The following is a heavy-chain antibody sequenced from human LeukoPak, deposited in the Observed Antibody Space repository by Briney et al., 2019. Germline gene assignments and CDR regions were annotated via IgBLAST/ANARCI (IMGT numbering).Heavy chain of an antibody. CDR1: GGAFSNYA. CDR2: IIPLFRTP. J-gene: IGHJ4*02. CDR3: ATMYDSNSHYLRDFDY. V-gene: IGHV1-69*01. Sequence: SVKVSCKASGGAFSNYATSWVRQAPGQGLEWMGGIIPLFRTPNYAQRFLGRITITADESTKTVFMELRSLRSDDTAMYYCATMYDSNSHYLRDFDYWGQGTLVAVSS. D-gene: IGHD4-11*01.